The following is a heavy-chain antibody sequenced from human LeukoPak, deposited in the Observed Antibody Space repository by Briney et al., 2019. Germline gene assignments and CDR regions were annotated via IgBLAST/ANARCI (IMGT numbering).Heavy chain of an antibody. CDR3: ARDRAAIGIYWYFDL. J-gene: IGHJ2*01. CDR2: FSNDGSTK. CDR1: GFTFSSHA. D-gene: IGHD6-13*01. Sequence: GGSLRLSCAASGFTFSSHAMNWVRQPPGKGLEWVAVFSNDGSTKYYADSVKGRFTISKDNSKNTLYMQKNSLRVEEKAIFYCARDRAAIGIYWYFDLWGRGSPVTVSS. V-gene: IGHV3-30*04.